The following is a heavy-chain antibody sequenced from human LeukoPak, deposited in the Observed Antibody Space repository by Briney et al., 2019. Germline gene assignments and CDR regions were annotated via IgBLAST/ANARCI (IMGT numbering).Heavy chain of an antibody. CDR3: ARDYLGFGELISGY. Sequence: GRSLRLSCAASGFTFSSYAMHWVRQAPGKGLEWVAVISYDGSNKYYADSVKGRFTISRDNSKNTLYLQMNSLRAKDTAVYYCARDYLGFGELISGYWGQGTLVTVSS. D-gene: IGHD3-10*01. V-gene: IGHV3-30*04. CDR1: GFTFSSYA. CDR2: ISYDGSNK. J-gene: IGHJ4*02.